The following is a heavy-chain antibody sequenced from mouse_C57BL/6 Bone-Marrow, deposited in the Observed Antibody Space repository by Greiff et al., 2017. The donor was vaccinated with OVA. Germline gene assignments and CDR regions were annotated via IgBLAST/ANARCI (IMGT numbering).Heavy chain of an antibody. V-gene: IGHV7-1*01. Sequence: EVTLMESGGGLVQSGRSLRLSCATSGFTFSDFYMEWVRQAPGKGLEWIAASRNKANDYTTEYSASVKGRFIVSRDTSQSILYLQMNALRAEDTAIYYCARDGYDWYFDVWGTGTTVTVSS. CDR2: SRNKANDYTT. CDR1: GFTFSDFY. D-gene: IGHD2-12*01. J-gene: IGHJ1*03. CDR3: ARDGYDWYFDV.